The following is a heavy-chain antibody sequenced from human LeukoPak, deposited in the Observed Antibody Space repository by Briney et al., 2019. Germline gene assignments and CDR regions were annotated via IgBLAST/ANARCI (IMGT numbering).Heavy chain of an antibody. CDR3: ARGLAAAGRGGVFDY. D-gene: IGHD6-13*01. V-gene: IGHV3-9*01. J-gene: IGHJ4*02. Sequence: SGRSLRLSCAASGFTFDDYAMHWVRQAPGKGLEWVSGISWNSGSIGYADSVKGRFTISRDNAKNSLFLQMNSLRAEDTAVYYCARGLAAAGRGGVFDYWGQGTLVTVSS. CDR1: GFTFDDYA. CDR2: ISWNSGSI.